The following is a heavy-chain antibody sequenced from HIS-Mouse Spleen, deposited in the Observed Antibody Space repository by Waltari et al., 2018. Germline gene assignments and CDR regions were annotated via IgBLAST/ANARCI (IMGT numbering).Heavy chain of an antibody. CDR3: ARDTRIPPLAPYFDY. V-gene: IGHV4-31*03. J-gene: IGHJ4*02. CDR1: VGSISSGVYY. CDR2: IYYSGST. Sequence: QVQLQESGPGLVKPSQTLSLTCTVSVGSISSGVYYWSWFPPHPGKGLEWIGYIYYSGSTYYNPSLKSRVTISVDTSKNQFSLKLSSVTAADTAVYYCARDTRIPPLAPYFDYWGQGTLVTVSS. D-gene: IGHD2-21*01.